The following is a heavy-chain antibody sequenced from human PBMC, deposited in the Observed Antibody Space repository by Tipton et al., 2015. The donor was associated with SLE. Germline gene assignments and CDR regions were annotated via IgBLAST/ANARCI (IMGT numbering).Heavy chain of an antibody. CDR2: ISDNNGRT. J-gene: IGHJ4*02. CDR3: AITSRAWYYLDC. Sequence: QSGPEVKKPGASVKVSCTASDYTFTAYGISWVRQAPGQGLEWMGWISDNNGRTRYAQNLQDSVTMTTDTSTSTAYMVMMSLRSDDTAVYYCAITSRAWYYLDCWGQGTLVTVSS. V-gene: IGHV1-18*04. CDR1: DYTFTAYG. D-gene: IGHD6-19*01.